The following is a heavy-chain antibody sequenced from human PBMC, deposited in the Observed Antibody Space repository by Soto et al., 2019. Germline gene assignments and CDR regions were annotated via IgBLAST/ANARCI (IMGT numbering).Heavy chain of an antibody. CDR1: GFTFSSYA. Sequence: PGGSLRLSCSASGFTFSSYAMHWVRQAPGKGLEYVSAISSNGGSTYYADSVKGRFTISRDNSKNTLYLQMSSLRAEDTAVYYCVRGDVRFLEWLFRKPHYYYYYYGMDVWGQGTTVTVSS. CDR2: ISSNGGST. CDR3: VRGDVRFLEWLFRKPHYYYYYYGMDV. D-gene: IGHD3-3*01. V-gene: IGHV3-64D*08. J-gene: IGHJ6*02.